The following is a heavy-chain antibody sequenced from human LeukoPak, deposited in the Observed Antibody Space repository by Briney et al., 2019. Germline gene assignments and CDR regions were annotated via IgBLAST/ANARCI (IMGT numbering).Heavy chain of an antibody. CDR1: GGSIAVSSYY. V-gene: IGHV4-39*07. CDR3: ARVRNRYGETDY. Sequence: SETLSLTCSVSGGSIAVSSYYWGWTRQPPGKGLEWIGSIYYSGSTSYNPPLRSRVSISIDTSKNQFSLKLRSVTAADTAVYYCARVRNRYGETDYWGQGALVTVSS. CDR2: IYYSGST. J-gene: IGHJ4*02. D-gene: IGHD3-10*01.